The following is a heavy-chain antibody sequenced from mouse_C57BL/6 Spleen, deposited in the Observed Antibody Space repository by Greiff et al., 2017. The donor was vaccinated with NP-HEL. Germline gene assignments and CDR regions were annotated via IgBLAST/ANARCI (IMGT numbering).Heavy chain of an antibody. CDR1: GYTFTSYW. D-gene: IGHD4-1*01. V-gene: IGHV1-69*01. J-gene: IGHJ3*01. Sequence: QVQLQQPGAELVMPGASVKLSCKASGYTFTSYWMHWVKQRPGQGLEWIGEIDPSDSYTNYNQKFKGKSTLTVDKSSSTAYMQLSSLTSEDSAVSCCERGGRTGTFAYWGQGTLVTVSA. CDR2: IDPSDSYT. CDR3: ERGGRTGTFAY.